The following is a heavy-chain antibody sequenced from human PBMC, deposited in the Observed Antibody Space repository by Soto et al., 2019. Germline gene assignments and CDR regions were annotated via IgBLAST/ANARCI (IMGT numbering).Heavy chain of an antibody. CDR2: IIPIFGTA. D-gene: IGHD6-6*01. V-gene: IGHV1-69*13. J-gene: IGHJ4*02. CDR3: ARGRRIPYSSSPPFDY. Sequence: SVKVSCKASGGTFSSYAISWVRQAPGQGLEWMGGIIPIFGTANYAQKSQGRVTITADESTSTAYMELSSLRSEDTAVYYCARGRRIPYSSSPPFDYWGQGTLVTVSS. CDR1: GGTFSSYA.